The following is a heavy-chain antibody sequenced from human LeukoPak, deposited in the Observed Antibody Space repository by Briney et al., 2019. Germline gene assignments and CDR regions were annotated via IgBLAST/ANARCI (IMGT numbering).Heavy chain of an antibody. D-gene: IGHD1-26*01. CDR2: ISWNSGSI. J-gene: IGHJ4*02. V-gene: IGHV3-9*01. Sequence: GGSLRLSCAASGFTFDDYAMHWVRHAPGKGLEWVSGISWNSGSIGYADSVKGRFTISRDNAKNSLYLQMNSLKSEDTAVYYCVTEVSGSFPTWGQGTLVTVSS. CDR3: VTEVSGSFPT. CDR1: GFTFDDYA.